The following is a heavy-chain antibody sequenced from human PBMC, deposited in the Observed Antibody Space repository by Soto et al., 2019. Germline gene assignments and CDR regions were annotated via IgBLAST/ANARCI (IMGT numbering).Heavy chain of an antibody. V-gene: IGHV3-7*01. CDR1: GFTFSTSW. D-gene: IGHD1-1*01. CDR2: INQDGSEK. J-gene: IGHJ4*02. Sequence: GGSLRLSCAASGFTFSTSWMDRVRLTPGKGLEWVANINQDGSEKNYVDSVKGRFTISRDNAKNSLFLQMSSLPAEDSGLCYGTTSLDFWGQATRVTLSS. CDR3: TTSLDF.